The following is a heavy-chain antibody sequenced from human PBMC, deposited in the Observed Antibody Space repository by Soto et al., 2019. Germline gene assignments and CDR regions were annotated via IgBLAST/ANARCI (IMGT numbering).Heavy chain of an antibody. CDR3: ARGGPSTKWLDP. CDR1: GGSISSYY. CDR2: VYNSGST. Sequence: SETLSLTCTVSGGSISSYYWSWIRQPPGKGLEWIGYVYNSGSTNYNPSLKSRVTISIDTSKNQFSLKLTSLTATDTAVYYCARGGPSTKWLDPWGQGALVTVSS. J-gene: IGHJ5*02. V-gene: IGHV4-59*01.